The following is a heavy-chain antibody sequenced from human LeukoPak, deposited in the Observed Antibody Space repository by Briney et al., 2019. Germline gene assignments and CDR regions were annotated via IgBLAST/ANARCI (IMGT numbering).Heavy chain of an antibody. CDR2: FNPNSGET. CDR3: ARDRRFLAPDNYMDV. Sequence: ASVKVSCKASGYPFTGYYIHWLRQSPGHGLEWMGWFNPNSGETRYAQKFQGRVTMTSDTSISTAYMELSRLRSDDTALYYCARDRRFLAPDNYMDVWGKGSTVIVSS. V-gene: IGHV1-2*02. D-gene: IGHD3-3*01. CDR1: GYPFTGYY. J-gene: IGHJ6*03.